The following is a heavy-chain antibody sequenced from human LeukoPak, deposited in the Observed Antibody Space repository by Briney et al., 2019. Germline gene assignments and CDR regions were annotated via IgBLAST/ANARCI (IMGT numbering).Heavy chain of an antibody. CDR3: ARGSGSAPKKYYDFWSGYSPRNYYYMDV. D-gene: IGHD3-3*01. Sequence: GASVKVSCKASGYTFTSYDINWVRQATGQGLEWMGWMNPNSGNTGYAQKFQGRVTMTRNTSISTAYMELSSLRSEDTAVYYCARGSGSAPKKYYDFWSGYSPRNYYYMDVWGKGTTVTVSS. CDR1: GYTFTSYD. CDR2: MNPNSGNT. J-gene: IGHJ6*03. V-gene: IGHV1-8*01.